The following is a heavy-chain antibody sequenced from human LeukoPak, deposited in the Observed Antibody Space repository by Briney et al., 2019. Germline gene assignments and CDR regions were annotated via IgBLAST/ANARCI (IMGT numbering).Heavy chain of an antibody. D-gene: IGHD3/OR15-3a*01. V-gene: IGHV3-7*01. CDR2: INQDVSEI. J-gene: IGHJ4*02. CDR3: ARDLRTDSSFSPFDY. Sequence: GGSLRLSCAASGFTFSNAWMSWVRQAPGKGLEWVANINQDVSEINYVDSVKGRFTISRDNGKNSLYLQMNSLRAEDTAVYYCARDLRTDSSFSPFDYWGQGTLVTVSS. CDR1: GFTFSNAW.